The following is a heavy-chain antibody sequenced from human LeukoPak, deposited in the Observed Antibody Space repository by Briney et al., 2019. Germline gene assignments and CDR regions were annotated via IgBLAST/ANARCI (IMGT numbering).Heavy chain of an antibody. J-gene: IGHJ4*02. D-gene: IGHD4-23*01. CDR3: ARDKVNGGRTGSLFAW. Sequence: GGSLRLSCSASGFTFSNYWMSWVRQAPGKGLEWVAHINQDGSEKNYVGSVKGRFTISRDNAKNSLNLQMDSLTDDDTAGYYCARDKVNGGRTGSLFAWWGQGTLVTVSS. CDR1: GFTFSNYW. V-gene: IGHV3-7*01. CDR2: INQDGSEK.